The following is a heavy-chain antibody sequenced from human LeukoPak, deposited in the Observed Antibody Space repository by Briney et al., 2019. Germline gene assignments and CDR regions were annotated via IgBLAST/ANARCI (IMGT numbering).Heavy chain of an antibody. CDR1: GGSISSGGYS. CDR3: ARGLVGHYFDY. CDR2: MHDSGSA. D-gene: IGHD1-26*01. V-gene: IGHV4-61*08. Sequence: SETLSLTCAVSGGSISSGGYSWSWIRQPPGKGLEWIGYMHDSGSANYSPSLKSRVTISVNTSKNLFSLKLSSVTAADTAVYYCARGLVGHYFDYWGQGTPVTVSS. J-gene: IGHJ4*02.